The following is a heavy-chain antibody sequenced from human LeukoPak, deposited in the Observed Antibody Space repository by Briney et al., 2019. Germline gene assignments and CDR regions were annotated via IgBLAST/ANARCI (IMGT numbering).Heavy chain of an antibody. Sequence: ASVKVSCKASGYTFTYYYMHWVRQAPGQGLEWMGWINPNSGGTNYAQKFQGRVTMTRDTSISTAYMELSRLRSDDTAVYYCAREYGGYADAFDIWGQGTMVTVSS. CDR2: INPNSGGT. CDR3: AREYGGYADAFDI. V-gene: IGHV1-2*02. D-gene: IGHD4-23*01. J-gene: IGHJ3*02. CDR1: GYTFTYYY.